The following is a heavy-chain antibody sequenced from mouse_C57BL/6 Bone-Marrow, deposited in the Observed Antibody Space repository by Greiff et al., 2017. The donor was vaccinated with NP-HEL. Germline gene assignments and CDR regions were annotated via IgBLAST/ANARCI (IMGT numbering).Heavy chain of an antibody. D-gene: IGHD2-1*01. CDR3: ARRLLCLFDY. Sequence: QVQLQQSGAELARPGASVKLSCKASGYTFTSYGISWVKQRTGQGLEWIGEIYPRSGNTYYNEKFKGKATLTADKSSSTAYMELRSLTSADSAVYFCARRLLCLFDYWGQGTTLTVSS. J-gene: IGHJ2*01. V-gene: IGHV1-81*01. CDR2: IYPRSGNT. CDR1: GYTFTSYG.